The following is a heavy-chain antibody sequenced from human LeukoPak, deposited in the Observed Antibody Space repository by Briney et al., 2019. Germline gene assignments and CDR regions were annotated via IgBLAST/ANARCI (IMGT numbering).Heavy chain of an antibody. J-gene: IGHJ4*02. CDR3: ARSDFWSGYTIDY. CDR2: IYYSGST. Sequence: SETLSLTCTVSGGSISSYYWSWIRQPPGKGLEWIGYIYYSGSTNYNPSLKSQVTISVDTSKNQFSLKLSSVTAADTAVYYCARSDFWSGYTIDYWGQGTLVTVSS. V-gene: IGHV4-59*01. D-gene: IGHD3-3*01. CDR1: GGSISSYY.